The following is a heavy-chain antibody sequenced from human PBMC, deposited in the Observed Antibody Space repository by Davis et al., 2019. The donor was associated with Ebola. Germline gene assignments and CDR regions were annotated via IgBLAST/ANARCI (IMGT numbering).Heavy chain of an antibody. CDR1: GFTFSHFH. V-gene: IGHV3-74*01. CDR3: VRDRDYWVHSYMDV. D-gene: IGHD2-8*02. Sequence: PGGSLRLSCAASGFTFSHFHIHWVLQPPPKGLLWVARIDPDGAGTNYADSVKGRFTISRDNTKNSLYLQMNSLRVEDTAVYYCVRDRDYWVHSYMDVWGNGTTVIVSS. J-gene: IGHJ6*03. CDR2: IDPDGAGT.